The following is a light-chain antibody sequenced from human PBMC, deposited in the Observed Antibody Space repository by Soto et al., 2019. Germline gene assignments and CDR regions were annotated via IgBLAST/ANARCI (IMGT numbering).Light chain of an antibody. Sequence: QSALTQPASVSGSPGQSITISCTGTSSDIGIYNYVSWYQHHPGKAPQLVIYEVSNRPSGVSNRFSGSKSGNTASLTISGLQAEDEADYFCISYTTSSTAVFGGGTKVTVL. V-gene: IGLV2-14*01. J-gene: IGLJ2*01. CDR2: EVS. CDR1: SSDIGIYNY. CDR3: ISYTTSSTAV.